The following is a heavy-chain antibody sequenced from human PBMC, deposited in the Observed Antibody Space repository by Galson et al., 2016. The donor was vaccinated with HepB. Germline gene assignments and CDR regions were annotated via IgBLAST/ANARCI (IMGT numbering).Heavy chain of an antibody. D-gene: IGHD3-3*01. V-gene: IGHV4-31*03. J-gene: IGHJ3*02. CDR2: ISDSGNA. CDR1: GDSFNSGSYH. CDR3: ATSNLYDVWSGPDGFDI. Sequence: TLSLTCTVSGDSFNSGSYHWTWIRQHPGKGLEFIGHISDSGNAYYNPSLKSRISMSVDTSKNQFSLRLASVTAADTAVYYCATSNLYDVWSGPDGFDIWSQGTMVTVSS.